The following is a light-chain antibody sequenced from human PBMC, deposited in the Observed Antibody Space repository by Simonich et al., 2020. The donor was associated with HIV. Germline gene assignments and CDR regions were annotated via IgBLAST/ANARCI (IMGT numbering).Light chain of an antibody. V-gene: IGKV4-1*01. Sequence: DIVMTQSPDSLVVSLGERATINCKSSQSVLYSSNNKNYLAWYQQKPGQPPKLLIYWASTRKFGVPDRFSGSGSGTDFTLTISSLQAEDVAVYYCQQYYSTPLTFGGGTKVEIK. CDR2: WAS. CDR3: QQYYSTPLT. J-gene: IGKJ4*01. CDR1: QSVLYSSNNKNY.